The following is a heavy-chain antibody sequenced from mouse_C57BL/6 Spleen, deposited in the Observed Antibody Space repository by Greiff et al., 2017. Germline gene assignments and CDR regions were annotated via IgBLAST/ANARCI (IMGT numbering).Heavy chain of an antibody. J-gene: IGHJ3*01. CDR2: INPNNGGT. CDR3: VVTYDYDGEFAY. CDR1: GYTFTDYN. V-gene: IGHV1-22*01. D-gene: IGHD2-4*01. Sequence: EVKLVESGPELVKPGASVKMSCKASGYTFTDYNMHWVKQSHGKSLEWIGYINPNNGGTSYNQKFKGKATLTVNKSSSTAYMELRSLTSEDSAVYYCVVTYDYDGEFAYWGQGTLVTVSA.